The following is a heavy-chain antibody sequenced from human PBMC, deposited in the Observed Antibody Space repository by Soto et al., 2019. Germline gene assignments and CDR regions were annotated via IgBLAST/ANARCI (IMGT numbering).Heavy chain of an antibody. CDR3: ARGTLSTVVTR. Sequence: SETLSLICTVSGGSISSYYWSWIRQPPGKGLEWIGYIYYSGSTNYNPSLKSRVTISVDTSKNQFSLKLSSVTAADTAVYYCARGTLSTVVTRWGQGTLVTVSS. CDR1: GGSISSYY. V-gene: IGHV4-59*01. D-gene: IGHD4-17*01. CDR2: IYYSGST. J-gene: IGHJ4*02.